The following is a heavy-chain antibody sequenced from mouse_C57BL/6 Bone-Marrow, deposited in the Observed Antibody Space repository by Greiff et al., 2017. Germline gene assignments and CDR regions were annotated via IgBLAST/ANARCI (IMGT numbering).Heavy chain of an antibody. CDR1: GFNIKNTY. Sequence: VQLQQSVAELVRPGASVKLSCTASGFNIKNTYMHWVKQRPEQGLEWIGRIDPANGNTKYAPKFQGKATITADTSSNTAYLQLSSLPSEDTAIYYCASPGVTTAIDYAMDYWGQGTSVTVSS. V-gene: IGHV14-3*01. J-gene: IGHJ4*01. D-gene: IGHD1-2*01. CDR3: ASPGVTTAIDYAMDY. CDR2: IDPANGNT.